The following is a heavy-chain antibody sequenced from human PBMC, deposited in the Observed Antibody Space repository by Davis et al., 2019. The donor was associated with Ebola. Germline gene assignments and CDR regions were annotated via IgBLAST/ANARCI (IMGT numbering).Heavy chain of an antibody. V-gene: IGHV3-74*01. CDR3: ARVATDWFDP. CDR2: INGDATIT. J-gene: IGHJ5*02. Sequence: GESLKISCAAPGFTFSSYWMHWVRQTPGTGLVWVSNINGDATITNYADSVKGRFTISRDNAKNTLYLQMNSLRVEDAGLYFCARVATDWFDPWGQGTLVTVSS. CDR1: GFTFSSYW.